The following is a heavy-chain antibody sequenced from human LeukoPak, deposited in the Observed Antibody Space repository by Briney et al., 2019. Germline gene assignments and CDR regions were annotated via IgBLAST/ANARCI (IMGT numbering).Heavy chain of an antibody. J-gene: IGHJ4*02. D-gene: IGHD3-10*01. Sequence: SETLSLTCTVSGGSISIYYWSWIRQPPGKGLEWIGYIYNSGSINYNPSLKSRVTISVDTSKSQFSLNLSSVTAADTAVYYCVRDRELNYWGQGTLVTVSS. CDR1: GGSISIYY. V-gene: IGHV4-59*01. CDR3: VRDRELNY. CDR2: IYNSGSI.